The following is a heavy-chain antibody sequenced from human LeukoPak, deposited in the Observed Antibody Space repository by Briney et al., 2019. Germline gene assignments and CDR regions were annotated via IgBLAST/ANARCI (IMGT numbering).Heavy chain of an antibody. D-gene: IGHD3-22*01. CDR3: AKGGAYYYDSSGFY. Sequence: PGGSLRLSCAASGFTFSSYAMSWIRQAPGKGLEWVSAISGSGGSTYYADSVKGRFTISRDNSKNTLYLQMNSLRAEDTAVYYCAKGGAYYYDSSGFYWGQGTLVPVSS. J-gene: IGHJ4*02. V-gene: IGHV3-23*01. CDR1: GFTFSSYA. CDR2: ISGSGGST.